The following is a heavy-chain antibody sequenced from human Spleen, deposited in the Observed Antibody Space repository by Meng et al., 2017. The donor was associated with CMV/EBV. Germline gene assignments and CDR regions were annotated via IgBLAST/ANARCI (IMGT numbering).Heavy chain of an antibody. J-gene: IGHJ3*02. CDR1: GGSISSYH. V-gene: IGHV4-59*12. CDR3: ARVFLWFGGSFDI. D-gene: IGHD3-10*01. Sequence: SETLSLTCTVSGGSISSYHLRWIRQSPGKGLEWIGDVYDSGSTKYNPSLKSRVTISVDKSKSPFSLKLSSVSAADTAVYYCARVFLWFGGSFDIWGQGTVVTVSS. CDR2: VYDSGST.